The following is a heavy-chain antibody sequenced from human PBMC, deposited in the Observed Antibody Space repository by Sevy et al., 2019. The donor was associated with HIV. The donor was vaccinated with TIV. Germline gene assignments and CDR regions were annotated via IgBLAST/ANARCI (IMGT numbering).Heavy chain of an antibody. CDR2: INWAGDNT. D-gene: IGHD2-15*01. Sequence: GGSLRLSCAASGFTFDNYAMGWVRQAPGKGLEWASLINWAGDNTYDGDSVKGRFSFSRDYRRNSLYFQMNSLRTEDTALYHCAKDKHDCSDGTCYRFSSEGFYIWCQGTKVTFSS. CDR1: GFTFDNYA. CDR3: AKDKHDCSDGTCYRFSSEGFYI. J-gene: IGHJ3*02. V-gene: IGHV3-43D*03.